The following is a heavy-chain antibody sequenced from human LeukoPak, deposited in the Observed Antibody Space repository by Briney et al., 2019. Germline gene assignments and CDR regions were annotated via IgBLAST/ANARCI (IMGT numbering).Heavy chain of an antibody. D-gene: IGHD5-18*01. V-gene: IGHV4-34*01. CDR2: INHSGST. CDR3: ARDTANGRDWFDP. CDR1: GGSFSGYY. J-gene: IGHJ5*02. Sequence: SETLSLTCAVYGGSFSGYYWSWIRQPPGKGLEWIGEINHSGSTNYNPSLKSRVTISVDTSKNQFSLKLSSVTAADTAVYYCARDTANGRDWFDPWGQGTLVTVSS.